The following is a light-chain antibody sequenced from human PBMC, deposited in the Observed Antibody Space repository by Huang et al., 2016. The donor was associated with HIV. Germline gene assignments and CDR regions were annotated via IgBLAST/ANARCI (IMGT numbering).Light chain of an antibody. CDR1: QSLVHSDGNTY. CDR2: KVS. Sequence: VVMTQSPLSLPVTLGQPASISCRSSQSLVHSDGNTYWTWFQQRPGQSPRRLIYKVSNRDSGVPDRFSGSGSGTDFTLKISRVEAEDVGVYYCMQGTHWPPFTFGPGTKVDIK. CDR3: MQGTHWPPFT. V-gene: IGKV2-30*02. J-gene: IGKJ3*01.